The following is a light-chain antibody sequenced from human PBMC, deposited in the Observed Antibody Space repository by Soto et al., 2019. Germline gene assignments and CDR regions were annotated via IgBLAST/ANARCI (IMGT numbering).Light chain of an antibody. CDR1: SSDVGGYNY. CDR2: EVS. CDR3: SSYTSSSTPYYV. J-gene: IGLJ1*01. Sequence: QSALAQPASVSGSPGQSITISCTGTSSDVGGYNYVSWYQQHPGKAPKLMIYEVSNRPSGVSNRFSGSKSGNTASLTISGLQAEDGADYYCSSYTSSSTPYYVFGTGTKVTVL. V-gene: IGLV2-14*01.